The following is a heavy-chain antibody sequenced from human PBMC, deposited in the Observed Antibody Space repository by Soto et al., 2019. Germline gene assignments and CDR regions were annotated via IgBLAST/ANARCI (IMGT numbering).Heavy chain of an antibody. CDR3: ARESVGSSSWFLYYYYMDV. J-gene: IGHJ6*03. CDR2: ISAYNGNT. D-gene: IGHD6-13*01. CDR1: GYTFTSYY. V-gene: IGHV1-18*04. Sequence: ASVKVSCKASGYTFTSYYMHWVRQAPGQGLEWMGWISAYNGNTNYAQKLQGRVTMTTDTSTSTAYMELRSLRSDDTAVYYCARESVGSSSWFLYYYYMDVWGKGTTVTVSS.